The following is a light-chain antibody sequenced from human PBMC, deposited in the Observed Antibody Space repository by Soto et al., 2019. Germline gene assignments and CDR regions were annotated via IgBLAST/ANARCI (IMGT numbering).Light chain of an antibody. CDR2: DAS. V-gene: IGKV3-11*01. J-gene: IGKJ1*01. CDR3: QQRSNWPPWG. CDR1: QSVSSY. Sequence: EIVLTQSPATLSLSPGERATLSCRASQSVSSYLAWYQQKPGQAPRLLIYDASNRATGIPARFSGSGSGTDFTLTIGSLEPEDFAVYYCQQRSNWPPWGFGQGTKVEIK.